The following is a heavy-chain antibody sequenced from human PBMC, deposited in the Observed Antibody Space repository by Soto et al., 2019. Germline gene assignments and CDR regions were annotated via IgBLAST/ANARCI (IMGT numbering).Heavy chain of an antibody. V-gene: IGHV3-11*04. J-gene: IGHJ4*02. CDR3: ARELAWHYDY. Sequence: GGSLRLSCAASGFTFTNAWMSWVRQAPGKGLEWVSYISGSGTTIYYAASVKGRFTISRDNAKNSLYLQMNSLRAEDTAVYYCARELAWHYDYWGQGTLVTVSS. CDR2: ISGSGTTI. CDR1: GFTFTNAW. D-gene: IGHD1-7*01.